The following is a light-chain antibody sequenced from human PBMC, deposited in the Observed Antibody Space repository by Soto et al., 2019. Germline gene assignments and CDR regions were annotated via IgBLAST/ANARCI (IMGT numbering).Light chain of an antibody. Sequence: DIQMTQSPSSLSASVGDRVTITCRASESISRHLNWYQQKPGKAPKLLIYAASSLQNGVTSRFSDSGNGHDFTLTISNLQPEDFATYYCQQSYSTLSITFGQGTRLEIK. J-gene: IGKJ5*01. CDR1: ESISRH. CDR2: AAS. CDR3: QQSYSTLSIT. V-gene: IGKV1-39*01.